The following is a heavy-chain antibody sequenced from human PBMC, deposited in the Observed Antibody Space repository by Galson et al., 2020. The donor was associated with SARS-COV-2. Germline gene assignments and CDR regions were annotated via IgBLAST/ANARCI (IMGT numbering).Heavy chain of an antibody. Sequence: KIGESLKISCKGSGYSFTSYWIGWVRPMPGKGLEWMGIIYPGDSDTRYSPSFQGQVTISADKSISTAYLQWSSLKASDTAMYYCARRGKTGTTPGWFDPWGQGTLVTVSS. J-gene: IGHJ5*02. V-gene: IGHV5-51*01. CDR1: GYSFTSYW. D-gene: IGHD1-7*01. CDR3: ARRGKTGTTPGWFDP. CDR2: IYPGDSDT.